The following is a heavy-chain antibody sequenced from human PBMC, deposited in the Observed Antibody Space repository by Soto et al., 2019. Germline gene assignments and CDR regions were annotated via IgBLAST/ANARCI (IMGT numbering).Heavy chain of an antibody. D-gene: IGHD3-10*02. V-gene: IGHV3-30*04. Sequence: GGSLRLSCAASRFTFSYYAMHWIRQAPGKGLEWMAVILSDGSKQYYAESVKGRFTISRDNSKNTVYLQMNSLRAEDTAVYYCAKYVKKVGTQGNWFDLSGQGTLVTGS. CDR2: ILSDGSKQ. CDR3: AKYVKKVGTQGNWFDL. CDR1: RFTFSYYA. J-gene: IGHJ5*01.